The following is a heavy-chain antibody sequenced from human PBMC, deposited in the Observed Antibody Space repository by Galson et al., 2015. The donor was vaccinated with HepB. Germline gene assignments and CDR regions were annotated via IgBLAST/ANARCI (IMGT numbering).Heavy chain of an antibody. CDR3: ARFNYEEIFEI. CDR1: GGSIRSYY. V-gene: IGHV4-59*01. Sequence: ETLSLTCNVPGGSIRSYYWSWIRQPPGKGLEWIGYFYYRGSPNYNPSLKSRVTISVDTSKNQFSLKLSSVTAADTAVYYCARFNYEEIFEIWGQGTLVTVSS. D-gene: IGHD4-11*01. J-gene: IGHJ3*02. CDR2: FYYRGSP.